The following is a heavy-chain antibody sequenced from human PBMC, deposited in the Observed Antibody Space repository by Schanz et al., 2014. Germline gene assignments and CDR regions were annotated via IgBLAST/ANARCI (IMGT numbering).Heavy chain of an antibody. CDR1: GFMFTKYA. Sequence: DVQLVESGGGLAQPGGSLRLSCVASGFMFTKYAMNWVRQAPGKGLEWVSGISGTGTKTYYADSVKSRFTISRDNSKNTVFLQMSSLRADDTAVYYCAKELYSGSHYGWFDPWGQGTLVTVSS. CDR2: ISGTGTKT. J-gene: IGHJ5*02. D-gene: IGHD1-26*01. CDR3: AKELYSGSHYGWFDP. V-gene: IGHV3-23*04.